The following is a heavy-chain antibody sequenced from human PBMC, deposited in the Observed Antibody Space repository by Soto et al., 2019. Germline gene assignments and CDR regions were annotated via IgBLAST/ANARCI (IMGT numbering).Heavy chain of an antibody. D-gene: IGHD3-3*01. J-gene: IGHJ3*02. Sequence: SETLSLTCTVSGGSISSSSYYWGWIRQPPGKGLEWIGSIYYSGSTYYNPSLKSRVTISVDTSKNQFSLKRSSVTAADTAVYYCARRIVVVTIFGVVIESDDAFDIWGQGTMVTVSS. CDR1: GGSISSSSYY. CDR2: IYYSGST. CDR3: ARRIVVVTIFGVVIESDDAFDI. V-gene: IGHV4-39*01.